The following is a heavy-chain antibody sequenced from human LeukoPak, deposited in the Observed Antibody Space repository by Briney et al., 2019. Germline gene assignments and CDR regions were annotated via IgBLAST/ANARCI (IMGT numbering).Heavy chain of an antibody. D-gene: IGHD1-26*01. J-gene: IGHJ2*01. CDR1: GFTVSTYY. V-gene: IGHV3-53*01. CDR2: IYSGATT. CDR3: ARVGDHLHWNRDL. Sequence: GGSLRLSCAASGFTVSTYYMNWVRQAPGKGLEWVSIIYSGATTYYANSVKGRFTISRDTSKNTVSLQMNSVRGEDTAVYFCARVGDHLHWNRDLWGRGTLVTV.